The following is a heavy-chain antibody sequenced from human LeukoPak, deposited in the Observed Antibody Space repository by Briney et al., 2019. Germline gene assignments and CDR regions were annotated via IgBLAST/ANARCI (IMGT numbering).Heavy chain of an antibody. V-gene: IGHV1-2*02. J-gene: IGHJ4*02. CDR1: GYSFTVYY. D-gene: IGHD4-17*01. CDR2: INPNSGGT. Sequence: VASVKVSCKASGYSFTVYYMHWVRQAPGQGLEWMGWINPNSGGTNYAQKFLGRVTMTRDTSISTAYMELSRLRSDDTAVYYCASLYGDYVGSDYWGQGTLVTASS. CDR3: ASLYGDYVGSDY.